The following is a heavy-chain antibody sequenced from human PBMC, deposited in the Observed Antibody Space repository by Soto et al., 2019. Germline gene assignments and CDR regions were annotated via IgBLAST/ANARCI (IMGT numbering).Heavy chain of an antibody. CDR2: IYYGGST. CDR3: ARVVYDTRDPQRFDY. J-gene: IGHJ4*02. CDR1: GDAVISGSFY. Sequence: QVQLQESGPGLVKPSEMLSLTCSVSGDAVISGSFYWSWIRQPPGKGLEWIGYIYYGGSTSYNPSLRSRVTISADTPKNQFSLRLSCVTAADTALYYCARVVYDTRDPQRFDYWGQGTLVTVSS. D-gene: IGHD3-9*01. V-gene: IGHV4-61*01.